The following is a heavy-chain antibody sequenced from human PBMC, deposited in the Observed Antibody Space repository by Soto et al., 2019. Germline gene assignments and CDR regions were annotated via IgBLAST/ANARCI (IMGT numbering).Heavy chain of an antibody. Sequence: SETLSLTCTVSGGSISSSSYYWGWIRQPPGKGLEWIGSIYYSGSTYYNPSLKSRVTISVDTSKNQFSLKLSSVTAADTAVYYCARGRDMITFGGVIGYPTVYFDYWGQGTLVTVSS. V-gene: IGHV4-39*01. CDR1: GGSISSSSYY. CDR3: ARGRDMITFGGVIGYPTVYFDY. D-gene: IGHD3-16*02. CDR2: IYYSGST. J-gene: IGHJ4*02.